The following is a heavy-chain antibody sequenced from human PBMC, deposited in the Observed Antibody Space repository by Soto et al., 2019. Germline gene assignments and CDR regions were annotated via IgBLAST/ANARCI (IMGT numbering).Heavy chain of an antibody. CDR3: AREIYGYSGYDNY. Sequence: SVKVSCKASGGPFSSYAISWVRQAPGQGLEWMGGIIPIFGTANYAQKFQGRVTITADESTSTAYMELSSLRSEDTAVYYCAREIYGYSGYDNYWGQGTLVTVSS. J-gene: IGHJ4*02. V-gene: IGHV1-69*13. CDR2: IIPIFGTA. D-gene: IGHD5-12*01. CDR1: GGPFSSYA.